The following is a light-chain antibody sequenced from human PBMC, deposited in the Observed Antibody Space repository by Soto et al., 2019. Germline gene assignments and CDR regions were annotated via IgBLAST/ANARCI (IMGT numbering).Light chain of an antibody. V-gene: IGKV3-11*01. Sequence: EIVLTQSAGTLSLSPGERATLSCRASQSVSSYLAWYQHKPGQAPRLLIYDAFNRATGIPARFSGSGSGTDLTLTISSLEPEAFAVYFCQQRSNWPRYTFGQGTNLEIK. CDR1: QSVSSY. CDR2: DAF. J-gene: IGKJ2*01. CDR3: QQRSNWPRYT.